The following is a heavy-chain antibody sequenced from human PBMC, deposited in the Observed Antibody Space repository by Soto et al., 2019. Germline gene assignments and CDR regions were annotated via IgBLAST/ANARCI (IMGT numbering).Heavy chain of an antibody. V-gene: IGHV4-4*07. D-gene: IGHD2-2*01. Sequence: SETLSLTCTVSGGSISSYYWSWIRQPAGKGLEWIGRIYTSGSTNYNPSLKSRVTMSVDTSKNQFSLKLSSVTAADTAVYYCAREDIVVVPAAIERDPTYYYYGMAVWGQGTTVTVSS. J-gene: IGHJ6*02. CDR1: GGSISSYY. CDR2: IYTSGST. CDR3: AREDIVVVPAAIERDPTYYYYGMAV.